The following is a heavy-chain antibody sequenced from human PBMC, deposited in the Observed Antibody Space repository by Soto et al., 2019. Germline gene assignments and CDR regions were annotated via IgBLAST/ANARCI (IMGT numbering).Heavy chain of an antibody. J-gene: IGHJ6*02. CDR3: RRSSRYSTDV. V-gene: IGHV4-39*01. CDR2: IYSIGST. CDR1: GGSISSSSY. Sequence: QLQLQESGPGLVKPSETLSLTCTVSGGSISSSSYWGWIRQPPGKGLEWIGSIYSIGSTYYNPSLKGRVTLAVDTSKNQFSLKLSSVTAADTAVYYCRRSSRYSTDVWGQGTTVTVSS. D-gene: IGHD6-13*01.